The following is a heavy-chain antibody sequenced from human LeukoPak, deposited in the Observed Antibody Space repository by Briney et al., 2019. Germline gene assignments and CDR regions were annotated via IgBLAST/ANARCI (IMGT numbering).Heavy chain of an antibody. CDR3: ARGTMIGDWFDP. J-gene: IGHJ5*02. V-gene: IGHV4-61*02. CDR2: IYTSGST. Sequence: PSETLSLTCTVSGGSISSGSYYWSWIRQPPGKGLEWIGRIYTSGSTNYNPSLKSRVTISVDTSKNQFSLKLSSVTAADTAVYYCARGTMIGDWFDPWGQGTLVTVSS. CDR1: GGSISSGSYY. D-gene: IGHD3-22*01.